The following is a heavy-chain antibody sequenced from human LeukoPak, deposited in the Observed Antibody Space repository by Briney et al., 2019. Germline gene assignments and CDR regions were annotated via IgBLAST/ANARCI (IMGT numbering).Heavy chain of an antibody. D-gene: IGHD3-3*01. CDR3: ARGRISGFLEWLATDY. CDR1: GYTFTSYD. Sequence: ASVKVSCKASGYTFTSYDINWVRQATGQGREGMGWMNPNSGTTHYAQKFQGRVAITRNTSISTAYMELSSLRSEDTAVYYCARGRISGFLEWLATDYGGQGTLAAVS. V-gene: IGHV1-8*03. CDR2: MNPNSGTT. J-gene: IGHJ4*02.